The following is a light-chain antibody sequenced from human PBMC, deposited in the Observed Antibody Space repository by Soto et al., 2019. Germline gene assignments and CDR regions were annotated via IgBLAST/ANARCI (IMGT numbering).Light chain of an antibody. CDR1: SSNIGAGYD. V-gene: IGLV1-40*01. CDR2: LNN. Sequence: QSVLTQPPSVSGAPGQRVTISCTGSSSNIGAGYDVHWYQQLPGTAPKLLIYLNNNRPSGVPDRFSGSKSDTSASLAITGLQAEDEADYYCQPYDNSLSGPLVIGRGTKLTVL. CDR3: QPYDNSLSGPLV. J-gene: IGLJ3*02.